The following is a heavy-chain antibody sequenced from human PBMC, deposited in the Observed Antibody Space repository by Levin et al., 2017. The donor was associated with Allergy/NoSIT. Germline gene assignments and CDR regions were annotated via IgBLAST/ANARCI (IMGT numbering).Heavy chain of an antibody. CDR2: TYYRSKWYN. CDR1: GDRVSTTTGA. CDR3: ARDPDITGWFGFDY. V-gene: IGHV6-1*01. D-gene: IGHD6-19*01. Sequence: LSQTLSLPCAISGDRVSTTTGAWNWIRQSPSRGLEWLGRTYYRSKWYNDHAVSVKSRLTINPDTSRNQFSLHLNSVIPEDTAVYYCARDPDITGWFGFDYWGQGILVTVSS. J-gene: IGHJ4*02.